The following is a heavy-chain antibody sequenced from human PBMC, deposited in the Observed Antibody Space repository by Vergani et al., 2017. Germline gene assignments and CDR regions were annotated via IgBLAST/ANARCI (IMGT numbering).Heavy chain of an antibody. J-gene: IGHJ6*02. V-gene: IGHV1-8*03. CDR1: GYTFTSYD. CDR2: MNPNSGNT. Sequence: QVQLVQSGAAVKKPGASVKVSCKASGYTFTSYDLNWVRQATGQGLEWMGWMNPNSGNTGYAQKFQGRVTITRNTSISTAYMELSSLRSEDTAVYYCARGGRSSGWYQYYNYYGMDVWGQGTTVTVSS. D-gene: IGHD6-19*01. CDR3: ARGGRSSGWYQYYNYYGMDV.